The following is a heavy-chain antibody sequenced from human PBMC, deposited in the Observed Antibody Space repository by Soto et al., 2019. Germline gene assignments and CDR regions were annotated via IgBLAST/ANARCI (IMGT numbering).Heavy chain of an antibody. J-gene: IGHJ4*02. V-gene: IGHV4-59*08. Sequence: PSETLSLTCTVSGGSISSYYWSWIRQPPGKGLEWIGYIYYSGSTNYNPSLKSRVTISVDTSKNQFSLKLSSVTAADTAVYYCARNAGARPFDYWGQGTLVTVSS. CDR1: GGSISSYY. CDR3: ARNAGARPFDY. CDR2: IYYSGST.